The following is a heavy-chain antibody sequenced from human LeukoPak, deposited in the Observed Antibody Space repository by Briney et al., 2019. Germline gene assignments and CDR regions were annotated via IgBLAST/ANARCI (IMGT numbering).Heavy chain of an antibody. CDR2: IYYTGST. V-gene: IGHV4-59*01. CDR1: GGSISSYY. CDR3: ARVGDWNDLVY. J-gene: IGHJ4*02. D-gene: IGHD1-1*01. Sequence: PSETLSLTCTVSGGSISSYYWSWIRQPPEKGLEWIGYIYYTGSTNYNPSLKSRVTISVDTSKNQFSLKLSLVTAADTAVYYCARVGDWNDLVYWGQGTLVTVSS.